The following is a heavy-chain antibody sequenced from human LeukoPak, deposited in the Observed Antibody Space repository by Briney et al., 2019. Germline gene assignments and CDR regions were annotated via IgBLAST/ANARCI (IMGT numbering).Heavy chain of an antibody. J-gene: IGHJ4*02. CDR1: GYTFTGYY. CDR2: INPSSGGT. Sequence: ASVKVSCKASGYTFTGYYMHWVRQAPGQGLEWMGWINPSSGGTNHAQKFQGRVTMTRDTSISTAYMELSRLRSDDTAVYYCARDQYYDYVWGSPAMDYWGQGTLVTVSS. D-gene: IGHD3-16*01. CDR3: ARDQYYDYVWGSPAMDY. V-gene: IGHV1-2*02.